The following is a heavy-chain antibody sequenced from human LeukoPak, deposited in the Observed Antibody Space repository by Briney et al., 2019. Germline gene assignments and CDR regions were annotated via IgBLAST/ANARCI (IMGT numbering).Heavy chain of an antibody. CDR1: GIIITSYW. J-gene: IGHJ5*02. CDR2: IKQDGSEK. Sequence: GGSLRLSCAASGIIITSYWMSWVRQTPGKGLEWVANIKQDGSEKNYVDSVKGRFTIFRDNARNSLYLQMNSLRAEDTAVYYCASHSYGYNHWGQGTLVIVSS. V-gene: IGHV3-7*01. D-gene: IGHD3-16*01. CDR3: ASHSYGYNH.